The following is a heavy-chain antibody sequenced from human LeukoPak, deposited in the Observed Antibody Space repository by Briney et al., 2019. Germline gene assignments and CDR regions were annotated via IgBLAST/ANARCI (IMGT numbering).Heavy chain of an antibody. V-gene: IGHV4-4*07. D-gene: IGHD6-19*01. J-gene: IGHJ5*02. CDR3: ARGDRAVAGAWGWFDP. Sequence: SETLSLTCTVSNGSISSYYWSWIRQPAGKGLEWVGRIHASGSTNYNPSLKSRVTMSVDTPKNQFSLKLSSVTAADTAIYFCARGDRAVAGAWGWFDPWGQGTLVTVSS. CDR2: IHASGST. CDR1: NGSISSYY.